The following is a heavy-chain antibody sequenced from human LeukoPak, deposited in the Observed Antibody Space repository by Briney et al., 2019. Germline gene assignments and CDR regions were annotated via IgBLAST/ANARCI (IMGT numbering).Heavy chain of an antibody. Sequence: GRSLRLSCAASGFTFSSYGMHWVRQAPGKGLEWVAVIWYGGSNKYYADSVKGRFTISRDNSKNTLYLQMNSLRAEDTAVYYCARAHYYGSGKLDYWGQGTLVTVSS. D-gene: IGHD3-10*01. J-gene: IGHJ4*02. V-gene: IGHV3-33*01. CDR1: GFTFSSYG. CDR2: IWYGGSNK. CDR3: ARAHYYGSGKLDY.